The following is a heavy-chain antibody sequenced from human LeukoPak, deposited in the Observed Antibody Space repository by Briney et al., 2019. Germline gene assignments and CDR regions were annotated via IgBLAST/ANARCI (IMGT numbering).Heavy chain of an antibody. D-gene: IGHD4-17*01. CDR2: IYYSGST. Sequence: SETLSLTCTASGGSISSSNYYWGWIRQPPGKGLEWIGSIYYSGSTYYNPSLKSRVTISVDTSKNQFSLKLSSVTAADTAVYYCARDYGDYGRAYYYYYMDVWGKGTTVTVSS. V-gene: IGHV4-39*07. J-gene: IGHJ6*03. CDR3: ARDYGDYGRAYYYYYMDV. CDR1: GGSISSSNYY.